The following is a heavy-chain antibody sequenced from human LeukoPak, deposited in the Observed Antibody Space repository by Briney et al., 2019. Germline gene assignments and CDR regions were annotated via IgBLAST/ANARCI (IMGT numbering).Heavy chain of an antibody. CDR1: GYSISSGYY. J-gene: IGHJ4*02. D-gene: IGHD2-21*01. CDR2: IYHSGST. CDR3: AREVRRLWYFDY. Sequence: SETLSLTCTVSGYSISSGYYWGWIRQPPGKGLEWIGSIYHSGSTYYNPSLKSRVTISVDTSKNQFSLKLSSVTAADTAVYYCAREVRRLWYFDYWGQGTLVTVSS. V-gene: IGHV4-38-2*02.